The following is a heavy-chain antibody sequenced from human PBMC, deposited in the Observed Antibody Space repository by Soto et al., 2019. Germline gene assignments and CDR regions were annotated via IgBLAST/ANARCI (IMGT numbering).Heavy chain of an antibody. CDR1: GYTFTGYY. V-gene: IGHV1-2*02. Sequence: ASVKVSCKTSGYTFTGYYIHWIRQAPGQGLEWMGWINPNSGDSNYSQELQGRVTMTSDTSITTAYMQLTRLRSDDTAVYYCARREQWLENFDFWGQGTLVTVSS. J-gene: IGHJ4*02. D-gene: IGHD6-19*01. CDR3: ARREQWLENFDF. CDR2: INPNSGDS.